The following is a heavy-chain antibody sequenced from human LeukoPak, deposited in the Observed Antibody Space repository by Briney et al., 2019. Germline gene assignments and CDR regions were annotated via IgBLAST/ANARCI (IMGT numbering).Heavy chain of an antibody. CDR1: GGSISSGDYY. V-gene: IGHV4-30-4*01. D-gene: IGHD3-9*01. CDR3: ARDSRFLTGYYNY. Sequence: PSETLSLTCTVSGGSISSGDYYWSWIRQPPGKGLEWIGYIYYSGSTYYNPSFKSRVTISVDTSKNQFSLKLSSVTAADTAVYYCARDSRFLTGYYNYWGQGTLVTVSS. CDR2: IYYSGST. J-gene: IGHJ4*02.